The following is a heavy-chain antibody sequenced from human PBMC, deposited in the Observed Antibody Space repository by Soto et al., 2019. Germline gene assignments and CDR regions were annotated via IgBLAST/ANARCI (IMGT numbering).Heavy chain of an antibody. Sequence: QVQLQQWGAGLLKPSETLSLTCAVYDGSSNNYYWSWIRQPPGKGLEWIGEINPSGSTNYNASLKSRVNITEETSKKQFSLELRFVTAADTAVYYCARGGLIRGVLYYWGQGTLVTVSS. D-gene: IGHD3-10*01. J-gene: IGHJ4*02. CDR1: DGSSNNYY. CDR3: ARGGLIRGVLYY. V-gene: IGHV4-34*01. CDR2: INPSGST.